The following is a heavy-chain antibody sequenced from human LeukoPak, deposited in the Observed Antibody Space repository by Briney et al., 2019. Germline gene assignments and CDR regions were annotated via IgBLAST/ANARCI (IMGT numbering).Heavy chain of an antibody. J-gene: IGHJ4*02. D-gene: IGHD2-2*01. CDR3: ARVSVVVPAAIIYFDY. CDR1: GYTFTGYY. V-gene: IGHV1-2*02. Sequence: ASVKVSCKASGYTFTGYYMHWVRQAPGQGLEWMGWINPNSGGTNYAQKFQGRVTMTRDTSISTAYMELSRLRSDDTAVYFCARVSVVVPAAIIYFDYWGQGTLVTVSS. CDR2: INPNSGGT.